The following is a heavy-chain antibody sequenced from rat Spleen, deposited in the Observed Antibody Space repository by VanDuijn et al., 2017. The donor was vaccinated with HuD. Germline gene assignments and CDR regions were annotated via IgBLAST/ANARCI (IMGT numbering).Heavy chain of an antibody. CDR2: ISYDGSST. Sequence: EVQLVESGGGLVQPGRSLKLSCAASGFTFSNYDMAWVRQAPTKGLEWVASISYDGSSTYYRDSVKGRFTISRDNAKSTLYLQMDSLRSEDTATYYCTTARGYSGYFDYWGQGVMVTVSS. CDR1: GFTFSNYD. V-gene: IGHV5-20*01. D-gene: IGHD1-11*01. J-gene: IGHJ2*01. CDR3: TTARGYSGYFDY.